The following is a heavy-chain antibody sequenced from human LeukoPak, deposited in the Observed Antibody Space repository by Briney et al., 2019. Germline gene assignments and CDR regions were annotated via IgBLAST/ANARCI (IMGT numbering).Heavy chain of an antibody. J-gene: IGHJ4*02. CDR2: ISYDASNK. V-gene: IGHV3-30*18. CDR3: AKDQGYEEAMTWGYFDY. Sequence: PGGSLRLSCVASGFTFSTYVMHWVRQAPGTGLEWVAVISYDASNKYYAESVKGGLTISRDNSTNTLYMQIHSVSAEYTAVYNFAKDQGYEEAMTWGYFDYWGQGTLVTVSS. CDR1: GFTFSTYV. D-gene: IGHD3-16*01.